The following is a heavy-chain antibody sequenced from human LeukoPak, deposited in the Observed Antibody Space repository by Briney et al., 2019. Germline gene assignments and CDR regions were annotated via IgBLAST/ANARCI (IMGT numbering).Heavy chain of an antibody. V-gene: IGHV4-30-2*01. D-gene: IGHD7-27*01. Sequence: SQTLSLTCAVSGGSISSGGYSWGWIRQPPGKGLEWIGYIYHSGSTYYNPSLKSRVTISVDRSKNQFSLKLSSVTAADTAVYYCARVLTGAAFDIRGQGTMVTVSS. CDR2: IYHSGST. J-gene: IGHJ3*02. CDR3: ARVLTGAAFDI. CDR1: GGSISSGGYS.